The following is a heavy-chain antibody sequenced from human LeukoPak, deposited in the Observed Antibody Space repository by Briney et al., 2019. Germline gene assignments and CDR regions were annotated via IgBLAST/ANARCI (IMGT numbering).Heavy chain of an antibody. V-gene: IGHV3-74*01. J-gene: IGHJ6*02. CDR1: GFTFSTYW. CDR3: ARDQSHGMDV. CDR2: INKDGSNT. Sequence: GGSLRLSCARCGFTFSTYWMHWVRQAPGKGLVWVSHINKDGSNTNYADSVKGRFTISRDNAKNTLYLQMSSLRAEDTAVYYCARDQSHGMDVWGQGTTVTVSS.